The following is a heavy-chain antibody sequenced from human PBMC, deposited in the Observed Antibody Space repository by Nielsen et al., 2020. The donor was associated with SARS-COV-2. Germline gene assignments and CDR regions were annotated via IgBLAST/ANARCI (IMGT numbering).Heavy chain of an antibody. Sequence: SETLSLTCTVSGGSISSSSSSHYWDWIRQPPGKGLEWIGTISYTGTTYYNPSLKSRVTISVDTSKNQFSLKLSSVTAADTAVYYCARHFSSSPLNNWFDPWGQGTLVTVSS. CDR2: ISYTGTT. V-gene: IGHV4-39*01. CDR1: GGSISSSSSSHY. CDR3: ARHFSSSPLNNWFDP. D-gene: IGHD2-2*01. J-gene: IGHJ5*02.